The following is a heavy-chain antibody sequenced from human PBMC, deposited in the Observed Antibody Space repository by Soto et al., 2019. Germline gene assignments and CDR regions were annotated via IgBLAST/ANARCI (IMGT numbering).Heavy chain of an antibody. D-gene: IGHD2-15*01. V-gene: IGHV4-31*01. CDR1: GGFISSGDYY. J-gene: IGHJ6*03. Sequence: QVQLQESGPGLVKPSQTLSLTCTVSGGFISSGDYYWNWIRQLPGKGLEWIGYIEHSGSSFYNPSLKGQVAPALDTSKNQFSLKLNSVTAADTAVYYCAREVVPATVDFYYYYIDFWGKGTTVTVSS. CDR3: AREVVPATVDFYYYYIDF. CDR2: IEHSGSS.